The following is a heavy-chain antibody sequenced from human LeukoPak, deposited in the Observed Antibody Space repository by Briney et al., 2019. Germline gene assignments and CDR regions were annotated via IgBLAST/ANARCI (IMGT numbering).Heavy chain of an antibody. CDR1: GFTFSSYG. Sequence: GGSLRLSCAASGFTFSSYGMHWVRQAPGKGLEWAAVISYDGSNKYYADSVKGRFTISRDNSKNTLYLQMNSLRAEDTAVYYCAKWVAYGGNAFDIWGQGTMVTVSS. J-gene: IGHJ3*02. V-gene: IGHV3-30*18. D-gene: IGHD4-23*01. CDR3: AKWVAYGGNAFDI. CDR2: ISYDGSNK.